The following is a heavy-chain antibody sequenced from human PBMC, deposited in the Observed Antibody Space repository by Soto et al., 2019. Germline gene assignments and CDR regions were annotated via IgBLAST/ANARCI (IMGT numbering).Heavy chain of an antibody. CDR1: GFIFRNYV. CDR3: ALWAGSSSSWYGPFDY. V-gene: IGHV3-23*01. Sequence: EVQLLESGGGVIQPVGSLRLSCAASGFIFRNYVMSWVRQAPGKGLEWVSAISGSGESTHYADSVKGRFTISRDNSKNTLDLQMNSLRAEDTAVYYCALWAGSSSSWYGPFDYWGQGTLVTVSS. D-gene: IGHD6-13*01. CDR2: ISGSGEST. J-gene: IGHJ4*02.